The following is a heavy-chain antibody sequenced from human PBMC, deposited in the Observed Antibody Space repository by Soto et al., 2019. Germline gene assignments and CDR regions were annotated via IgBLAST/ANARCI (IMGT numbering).Heavy chain of an antibody. Sequence: SETLSLTCAVSGGSISSSNWWSWVRQPPGKGLEWIGEIYHSGSTNYNPSLKSRVTISVNKSKNQFSLKLSSVTAADTAVYYCATHYYDSSGSEPYFDYWGQGTLVTVSS. D-gene: IGHD3-22*01. CDR2: IYHSGST. V-gene: IGHV4-4*02. CDR1: GGSISSSNW. J-gene: IGHJ4*02. CDR3: ATHYYDSSGSEPYFDY.